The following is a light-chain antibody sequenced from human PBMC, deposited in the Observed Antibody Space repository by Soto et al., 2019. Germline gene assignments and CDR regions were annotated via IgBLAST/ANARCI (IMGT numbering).Light chain of an antibody. CDR3: QQFGTSPQT. J-gene: IGKJ1*01. Sequence: EIVLTQSPGTLSLSPGERATLSCRASQSVSSSYLAWYQQKPGQPPRLLIYGASSRATGIPDRFSGSGSGTDFPLTISSLEPEDFAVFYCQQFGTSPQTFGQGTKVEIK. V-gene: IGKV3-20*01. CDR2: GAS. CDR1: QSVSSSY.